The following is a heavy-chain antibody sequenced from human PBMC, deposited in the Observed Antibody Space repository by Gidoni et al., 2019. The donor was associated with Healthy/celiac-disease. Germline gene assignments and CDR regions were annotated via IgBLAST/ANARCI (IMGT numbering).Heavy chain of an antibody. CDR1: GFTFSLYG. CDR2: IWYDGSNK. J-gene: IGHJ6*02. D-gene: IGHD3-22*01. Sequence: QVQLVESGGGVVQPGRSLRLPCAASGFTFSLYGTPWVRRDPGKGLEWVAVIWYDGSNKYYADSVKGRFTISRDNSKNTLYLQMNSLRAEDTAVYYCAREPRESYYYDSSGYYLGPYGMDVWGQGTTVTVSS. V-gene: IGHV3-33*01. CDR3: AREPRESYYYDSSGYYLGPYGMDV.